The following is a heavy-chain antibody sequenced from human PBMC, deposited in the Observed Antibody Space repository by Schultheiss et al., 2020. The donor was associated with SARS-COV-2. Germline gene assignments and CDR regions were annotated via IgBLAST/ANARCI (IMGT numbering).Heavy chain of an antibody. CDR3: AKGGGRELPLDY. CDR2: ISGSGGST. Sequence: GGSLRLSCAASGFTFSNAWMSWVRQAPGKGLEWVSAISGSGGSTYYADSVKGRFTISRDNSKNTLYLQMNSLRAEDTAVYYCAKGGGRELPLDYWGQGTLVTVSS. V-gene: IGHV3-23*01. J-gene: IGHJ4*02. CDR1: GFTFSNAW. D-gene: IGHD1-26*01.